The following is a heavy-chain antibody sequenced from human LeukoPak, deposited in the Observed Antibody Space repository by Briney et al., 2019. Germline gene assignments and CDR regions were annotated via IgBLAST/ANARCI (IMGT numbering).Heavy chain of an antibody. V-gene: IGHV1-3*01. CDR2: INAGNGNT. CDR3: ARGGDGGDFDY. J-gene: IGHJ4*02. Sequence: ASVRVSCKASGYTFTSYAMHWVRQAPGQRLEWMGWINAGNGNTKYSQKFQGRVTITRDTSASTAYMELSSLRSEDTAVYYCARGGDGGDFDYWDQGTLVTVSS. CDR1: GYTFTSYA. D-gene: IGHD4-23*01.